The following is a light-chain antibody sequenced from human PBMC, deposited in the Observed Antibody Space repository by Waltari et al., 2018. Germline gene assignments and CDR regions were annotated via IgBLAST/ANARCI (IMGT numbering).Light chain of an antibody. CDR3: NSYTTSSTWV. Sequence: QSALTQPASVSGSPGQSITISCTGTSSDVGAYNYVPWYQHLPGKAPKLPISEVRNRPSGVSNRFSGSKSGNMASLTISGLQAEDEADYYCNSYTTSSTWVFGGGTKLTVL. CDR1: SSDVGAYNY. J-gene: IGLJ3*02. CDR2: EVR. V-gene: IGLV2-14*01.